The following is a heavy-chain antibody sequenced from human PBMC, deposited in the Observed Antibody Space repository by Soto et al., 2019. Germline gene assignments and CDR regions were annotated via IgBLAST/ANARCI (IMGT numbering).Heavy chain of an antibody. V-gene: IGHV3-30*03. CDR1: GFTFSSYG. J-gene: IGHJ4*02. Sequence: QVQLVESGGGVVQPGRSLRLSCVASGFTFSSYGMHWVRQALGKGLEWVAIISYDGSNTYYADSVKGRFTISTSVYYCAKEGGLSGSYYISSSYYFDYWGQGTLVTVSS. CDR2: ISYDGSNT. CDR3: Y. D-gene: IGHD1-26*01.